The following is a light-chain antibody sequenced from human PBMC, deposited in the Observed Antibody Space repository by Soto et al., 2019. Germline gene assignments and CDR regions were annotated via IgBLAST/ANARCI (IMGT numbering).Light chain of an antibody. V-gene: IGLV1-40*01. Sequence: QSVLTQPPSVSGPPGQRVTISCTGSSSNIGAGYDVHWYQQLPGTAPKLLIYGNSNRPSGVPDRFSGSKSGTSASLAITGLQAEDEADYYCQSYDSSLSGFYVFGPGTKLTVL. J-gene: IGLJ1*01. CDR1: SSNIGAGYD. CDR3: QSYDSSLSGFYV. CDR2: GNS.